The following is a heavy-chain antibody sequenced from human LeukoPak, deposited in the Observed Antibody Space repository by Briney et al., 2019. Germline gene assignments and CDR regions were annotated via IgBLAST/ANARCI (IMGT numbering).Heavy chain of an antibody. V-gene: IGHV4-61*01. D-gene: IGHD6-19*01. CDR2: IYYSGST. Sequence: SETLSLTCTASGGSISSNSYYWSWIRQPPGKGLEWIGYIYYSGSTNYNPSLKSRVTISVDTSKNQFSLKLSSVTAADTAVYYCARLSEGYSSGWSFDYWGQGTLVTVSS. J-gene: IGHJ4*02. CDR3: ARLSEGYSSGWSFDY. CDR1: GGSISSNSYY.